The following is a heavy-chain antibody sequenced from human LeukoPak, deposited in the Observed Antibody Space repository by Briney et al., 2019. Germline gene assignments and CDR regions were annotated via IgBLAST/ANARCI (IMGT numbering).Heavy chain of an antibody. J-gene: IGHJ4*02. V-gene: IGHV4-39*01. CDR1: GGSIRSSHYY. D-gene: IGHD4-11*01. CDR3: ARQTTVTTPFDY. Sequence: SVTLSLTCTVSGGSIRSSHYYWGWIRQPPGKGLELIGSINYSGSTYYNPSLKSRVTISVDTSKNQFSLKLSSVTAADTAVYYCARQTTVTTPFDYWGQGTLVTVSS. CDR2: INYSGST.